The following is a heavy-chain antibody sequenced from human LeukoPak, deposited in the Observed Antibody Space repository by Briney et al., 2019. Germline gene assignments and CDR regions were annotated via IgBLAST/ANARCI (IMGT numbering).Heavy chain of an antibody. V-gene: IGHV3-23*01. D-gene: IGHD3-10*01. Sequence: SGGSLRLSCAASGFTFSSYAMNWVRQAPGKGLEWVSGISGSGSSTYYADSVKGRYTISRDNSKNTLYLQMSSLRAEDTAVYYCAKDSGGWEDWGQGTLVTVSS. J-gene: IGHJ4*02. CDR1: GFTFSSYA. CDR2: ISGSGSST. CDR3: AKDSGGWED.